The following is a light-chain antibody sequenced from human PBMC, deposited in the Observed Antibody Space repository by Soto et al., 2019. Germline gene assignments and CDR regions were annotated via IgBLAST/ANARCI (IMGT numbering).Light chain of an antibody. V-gene: IGKV3-15*01. J-gene: IGKJ5*01. CDR1: HSVNSH. CDR3: QQYKKWPL. Sequence: IVMTQCPANLSLSQGERVTLSCKASHSVNSHLVWYQQKPGQAHRLLLXGASTRATGIPVRFSGSGFGTEFTLTISSLQSEEYAVYYCQQYKKWPLFGQGTRLEI. CDR2: GAS.